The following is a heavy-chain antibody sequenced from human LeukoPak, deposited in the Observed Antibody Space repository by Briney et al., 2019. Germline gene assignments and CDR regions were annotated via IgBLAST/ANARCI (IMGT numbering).Heavy chain of an antibody. CDR2: IYYSGST. V-gene: IGHV4-31*03. CDR1: GGSISSGGYY. D-gene: IGHD2-15*01. Sequence: PSQTLSLTCTVSGGSISSGGYYWSWIRQRPGKGLEWIGYIYYSGSTYYNPSLKSRVTISVDTSKNQFSLKLSSVTAADTAVYYCARDPVAANKNDYYYYGMDVWGQGTTVTVS. CDR3: ARDPVAANKNDYYYYGMDV. J-gene: IGHJ6*02.